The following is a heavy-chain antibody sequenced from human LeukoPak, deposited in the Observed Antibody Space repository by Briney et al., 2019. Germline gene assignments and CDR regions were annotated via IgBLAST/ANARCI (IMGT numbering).Heavy chain of an antibody. J-gene: IGHJ4*02. D-gene: IGHD1-1*01. CDR1: GFTISSYA. V-gene: IGHV3-23*01. CDR3: AKEWHNWNDGFDN. CDR2: IVGSGGST. Sequence: GGSLRLSSAASGFTISSYAMSWVRQAPGKGLEWFSTIVGSGGSTYYADSVKGRFSISRDNSKNTVFLQMNSLRAQVTAAYYWAKEWHNWNDGFDNWGQGTLVTVSS.